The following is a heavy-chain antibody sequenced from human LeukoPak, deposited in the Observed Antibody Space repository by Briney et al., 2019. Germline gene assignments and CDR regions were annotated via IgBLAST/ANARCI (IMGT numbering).Heavy chain of an antibody. CDR3: TREESSTTCSDV. CDR2: INPNSGGT. CDR1: GYTFTGYY. J-gene: IGHJ6*04. Sequence: ASVKGSCMASGYTFTGYYMRWVRQAPGQGLEWMGWINPNSGGTNYAQKFQGRVTMTRDTSISTAYMELSSLRSDDADVYYCTREESSTTCSDVWGKGSSVTVSS. V-gene: IGHV1-2*02. D-gene: IGHD2-2*01.